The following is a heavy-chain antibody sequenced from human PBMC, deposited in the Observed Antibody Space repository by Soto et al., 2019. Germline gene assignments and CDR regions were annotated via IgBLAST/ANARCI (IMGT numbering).Heavy chain of an antibody. Sequence: QVQLVPSGAGVKTPGSSVKVSCKASGGTFSSYDVRWVRQAPGQGLEWLGGILPIFGTANYGQKFQGRVTITTHGSTSTADAARISLISHSTSVYYSPKLLTVTTPYYYFVINVFGQGTTVSIS. V-gene: IGHV1-69*01. J-gene: IGHJ6*02. D-gene: IGHD4-4*01. CDR3: PKLLTVTTPYYYFVINV. CDR1: GGTFSSYD. CDR2: ILPIFGTA.